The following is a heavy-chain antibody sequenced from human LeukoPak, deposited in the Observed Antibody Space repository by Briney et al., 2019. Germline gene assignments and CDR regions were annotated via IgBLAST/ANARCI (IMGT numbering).Heavy chain of an antibody. Sequence: PGGSLRLSCAASGFTFSNAWMNWVRQAPGKGLEWVGRIKSKTDGGTTDYAAPVKGRFTISRDDSKNTLYLQMNSLKTEDTAVYYCTTDPTHLPYGDYVWSTYGMDVWGQGTTVTVSS. CDR2: IKSKTDGGTT. CDR3: TTDPTHLPYGDYVWSTYGMDV. CDR1: GFTFSNAW. V-gene: IGHV3-15*07. D-gene: IGHD4-17*01. J-gene: IGHJ6*02.